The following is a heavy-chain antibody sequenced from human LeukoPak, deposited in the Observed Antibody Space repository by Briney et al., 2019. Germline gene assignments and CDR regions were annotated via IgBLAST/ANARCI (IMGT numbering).Heavy chain of an antibody. D-gene: IGHD3-9*01. Sequence: SETLSLTCTVSGGSISNNYWIWIRQPAGKGLEWIGYIYYSGSTNYNPSLKSRVTISVDTSKNQFSLKLSSVTAADTAVYYCAGTFYDILTRLPFPDYWRQGTLVTVSS. J-gene: IGHJ4*02. V-gene: IGHV4-59*01. CDR2: IYYSGST. CDR3: AGTFYDILTRLPFPDY. CDR1: GGSISNNY.